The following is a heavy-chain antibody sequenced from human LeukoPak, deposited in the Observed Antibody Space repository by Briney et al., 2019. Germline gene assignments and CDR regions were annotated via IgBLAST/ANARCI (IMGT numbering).Heavy chain of an antibody. V-gene: IGHV3-66*01. CDR3: ARGSDGWFAFDY. J-gene: IGHJ4*02. Sequence: PGGSLRLSCAASXFTVSSNYMSWVRQAPGKGLEWVSIIYTTGGKYYADSVKGRFTISRDNSKHTLYLQMNSLRAEDTAVYYCARGSDGWFAFDYWGQGILVTVSS. D-gene: IGHD6-19*01. CDR2: IYTTGGK. CDR1: XFTVSSNY.